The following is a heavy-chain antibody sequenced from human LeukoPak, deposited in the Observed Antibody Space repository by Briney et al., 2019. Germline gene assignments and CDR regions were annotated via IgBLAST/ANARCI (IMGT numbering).Heavy chain of an antibody. D-gene: IGHD3-3*01. J-gene: IGHJ5*02. CDR3: AREEGAITIFGVVITRNWFGP. Sequence: ASVKVSCKASVGTFSNYAISWVRQAPGQGLEWMGGIIPIFVTANSAQTFRGRVTITADKSTRTAYMELSSLRSDDTAVYYCAREEGAITIFGVVITRNWFGPWGQGTLVTVSS. CDR2: IIPIFVTA. V-gene: IGHV1-69*06. CDR1: VGTFSNYA.